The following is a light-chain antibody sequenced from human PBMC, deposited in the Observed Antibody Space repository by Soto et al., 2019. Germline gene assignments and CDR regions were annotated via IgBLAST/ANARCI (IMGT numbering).Light chain of an antibody. J-gene: IGKJ1*01. V-gene: IGKV1-5*03. CDR1: QSINKW. CDR2: QAS. Sequence: DIKMTQSPSTLSASPGDRVIITCRASQSINKWLAWYQQRPGEAPKLLIYQASHLQSGVPSRFSGSGSETEFYLTISSLQPADFATYYCQHYSHYPWTFGQGTKVEIK. CDR3: QHYSHYPWT.